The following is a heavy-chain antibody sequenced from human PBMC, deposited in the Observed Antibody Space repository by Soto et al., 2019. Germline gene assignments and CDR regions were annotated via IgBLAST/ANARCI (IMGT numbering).Heavy chain of an antibody. Sequence: PSETLSLTCGVSGGSFSGYYWSWIRQPPGKGLEWIGEVNDSGNSNYNPSLKRRVVISVDTPKNEFSLKMNTVTAADTGVYYCERGRRWLPEDMVDLWGQGALVTVSS. J-gene: IGHJ5*02. CDR1: GGSFSGYY. D-gene: IGHD5-12*01. V-gene: IGHV4-34*01. CDR2: VNDSGNS. CDR3: ERGRRWLPEDMVDL.